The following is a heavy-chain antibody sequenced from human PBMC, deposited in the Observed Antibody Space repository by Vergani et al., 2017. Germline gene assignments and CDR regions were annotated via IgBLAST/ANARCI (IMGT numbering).Heavy chain of an antibody. V-gene: IGHV1-8*01. Sequence: VQLLESGGGLVQPGASVKVSCKASGYTFTSYDINWVRQATGQGLEWMGWMNPNSGNTGYAQKFQGRVTMTRNTSISTAYMELSSLRSEDTAVYYCARGRYYYDSSAKGSWFDPWGQGTLVTVSS. J-gene: IGHJ5*02. CDR3: ARGRYYYDSSAKGSWFDP. CDR1: GYTFTSYD. D-gene: IGHD3-22*01. CDR2: MNPNSGNT.